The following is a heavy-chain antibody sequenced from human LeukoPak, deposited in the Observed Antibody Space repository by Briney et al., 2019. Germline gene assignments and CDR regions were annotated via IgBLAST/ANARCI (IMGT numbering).Heavy chain of an antibody. Sequence: PSETLSLTCAVSGASVSGSNYYWGWIRQPPGKGLEWIGNIYYSGSTYYNPSLKSRVTISVDTSKNQFSLKLSSVTAADTAMYYCARGYYDFWIPYFDYWGQGTLVTVSS. D-gene: IGHD3-3*01. V-gene: IGHV4-39*07. CDR2: IYYSGST. J-gene: IGHJ4*02. CDR1: GASVSGSNYY. CDR3: ARGYYDFWIPYFDY.